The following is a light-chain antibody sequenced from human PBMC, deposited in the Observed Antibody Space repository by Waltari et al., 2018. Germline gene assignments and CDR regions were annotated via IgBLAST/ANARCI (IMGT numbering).Light chain of an antibody. Sequence: QTVVTQEPSLTVSPGGTVTLTCASNTGPVTRYNFPNWFQQKRGQAPRALIYSTSNKHSWTPARFSGSLLGGKAALTVSGVQPEDEAEYFCLLYYGDVRLVFGGGTKLTVL. V-gene: IGLV7-43*01. CDR2: STS. CDR3: LLYYGDVRLV. J-gene: IGLJ2*01. CDR1: TGPVTRYNF.